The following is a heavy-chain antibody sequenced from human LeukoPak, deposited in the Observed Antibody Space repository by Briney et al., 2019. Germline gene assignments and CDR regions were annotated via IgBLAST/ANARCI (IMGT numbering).Heavy chain of an antibody. V-gene: IGHV4-34*01. CDR1: GGSFSGYY. CDR2: INHSGST. CDR3: ARGGPQGVGDCSSTSCYLDWFDP. J-gene: IGHJ5*02. Sequence: PSETLSLTCAVYGGSFSGYYWSWIRQPPGKGLEWIGEINHSGSTNYNPSLKSRVTISVDTSKNQFSLKLSSVTAADTAVYYCARGGPQGVGDCSSTSCYLDWFDPWGQGTLVTVSS. D-gene: IGHD2-2*03.